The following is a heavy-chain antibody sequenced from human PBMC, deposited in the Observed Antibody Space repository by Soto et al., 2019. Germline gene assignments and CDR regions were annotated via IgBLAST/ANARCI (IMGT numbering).Heavy chain of an antibody. D-gene: IGHD3-10*01. Sequence: EVQLVESGGGLVQPGGSLRLSCLTSGFSFHTFDMNWVRQAPGRGLEWVSSISRTGGTIYYADSVRGRFTVSRDNAVTSLSLQMSSLRDEATSVYYCARGNSTGSHYNSGYWCQGTLVIVSS. CDR1: GFSFHTFD. CDR2: ISRTGGTI. CDR3: ARGNSTGSHYNSGY. V-gene: IGHV3-48*02. J-gene: IGHJ4*02.